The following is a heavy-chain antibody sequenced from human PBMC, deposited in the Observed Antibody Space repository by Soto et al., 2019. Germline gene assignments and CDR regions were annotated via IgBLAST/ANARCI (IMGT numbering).Heavy chain of an antibody. CDR1: GGSISSYY. J-gene: IGHJ6*03. Sequence: QVQLQESGPGLVKPSETLSLTCTVSGGSISSYYWSWIRQPPGKGLEWIGYIYYSGSTNYNPSLKSRVTISVDTSKNQFSLKLSSVTAADTAVYYCARQDLTGYLEYYYYMDVWGKGTTVTVSS. CDR2: IYYSGST. V-gene: IGHV4-59*08. D-gene: IGHD3-9*01. CDR3: ARQDLTGYLEYYYYMDV.